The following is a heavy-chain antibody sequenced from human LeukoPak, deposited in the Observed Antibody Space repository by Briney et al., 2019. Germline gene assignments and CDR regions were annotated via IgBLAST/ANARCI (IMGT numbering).Heavy chain of an antibody. D-gene: IGHD3-3*01. CDR1: GFTFSSYA. CDR3: AKGRDFWVGRDYFDS. CDR2: ISYDGSNK. V-gene: IGHV3-30*04. Sequence: GRSLRLSCAASGFTFSSYAMHWVRQAPGKGLEWVAVISYDGSNKYYADSVKGRFTISRDNSKNTLYLQMNSLRAEDTAVYYCAKGRDFWVGRDYFDSWGQGVLVTVSS. J-gene: IGHJ4*02.